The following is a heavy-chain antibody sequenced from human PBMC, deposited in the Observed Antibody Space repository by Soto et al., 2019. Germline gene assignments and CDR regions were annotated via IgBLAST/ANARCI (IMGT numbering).Heavy chain of an antibody. CDR3: GRNRRRSDILPGYYSQNDVFDI. CDR1: GYSFTSYW. Sequence: GESLKISCTGSGYSFTSYWIGWVRQMPGKGLEWMGIIYPGDSDTRYSPSFQGQVTISADNSISTAHLQWSSLKASDPAMYYCGRNRRRSDILPGYYSQNDVFDIWGQGTMAPV. D-gene: IGHD3-9*01. J-gene: IGHJ3*02. V-gene: IGHV5-51*01. CDR2: IYPGDSDT.